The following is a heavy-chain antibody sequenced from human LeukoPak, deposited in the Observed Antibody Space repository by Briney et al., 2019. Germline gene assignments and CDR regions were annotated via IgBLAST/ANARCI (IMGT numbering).Heavy chain of an antibody. CDR2: IYHSGST. Sequence: SETLSLTCTVSGGSISSGGYYWSWIRQPPGKGLEWIGYIYHSGSTYYNPSLKSRVTISVDKSKNQFSLKLSSVTTADTAVYYCARGIVAVAGFFDYWGQGTLVTVSS. J-gene: IGHJ4*02. CDR1: GGSISSGGYY. V-gene: IGHV4-30-2*01. CDR3: ARGIVAVAGFFDY. D-gene: IGHD6-19*01.